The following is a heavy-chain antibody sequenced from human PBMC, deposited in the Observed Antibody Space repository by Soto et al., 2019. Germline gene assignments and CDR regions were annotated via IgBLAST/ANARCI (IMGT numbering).Heavy chain of an antibody. CDR1: GGSISSSY. J-gene: IGHJ3*02. V-gene: IGHV4-59*01. Sequence: SETLSLTCTVSGGSISSSYWSWIRPPPGKGLQWIGEIYYSGSTNYNHYRNSRVNIAVDTSKNQFSLKLSSVTAADTAGYYCARERTGDLPGDAFDIWGQGTMVTVSS. CDR3: ARERTGDLPGDAFDI. CDR2: IYYSGST. D-gene: IGHD7-27*01.